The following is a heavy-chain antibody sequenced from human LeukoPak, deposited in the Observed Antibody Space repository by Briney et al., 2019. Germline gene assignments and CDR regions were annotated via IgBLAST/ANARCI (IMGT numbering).Heavy chain of an antibody. Sequence: PGGSLRLSCAASGFSFTNDWMTWVRQAPGKGLEWVSAISGSGGSTYYADSVKGRFTISRDNSKNTLYLQMNSLRAEDTAVYYCAKGTLSGWYGSRYYMDVWGKGTTVTISS. D-gene: IGHD6-19*01. J-gene: IGHJ6*03. V-gene: IGHV3-23*01. CDR3: AKGTLSGWYGSRYYMDV. CDR1: GFSFTNDW. CDR2: ISGSGGST.